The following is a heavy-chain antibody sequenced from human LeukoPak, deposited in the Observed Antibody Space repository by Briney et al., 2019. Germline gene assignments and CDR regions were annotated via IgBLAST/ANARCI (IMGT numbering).Heavy chain of an antibody. Sequence: GGSLRLSCAASGFTFSSYAMHWVRQAPGKGLEWVAVISYDGSNKYYADSVKGRFTISRDNSKNTLYLQMNSLRAEDTAVYYCARDSSSGWYGNYFDYWGQGTLVTVSS. CDR3: ARDSSSGWYGNYFDY. CDR2: ISYDGSNK. V-gene: IGHV3-30*04. J-gene: IGHJ4*02. D-gene: IGHD6-19*01. CDR1: GFTFSSYA.